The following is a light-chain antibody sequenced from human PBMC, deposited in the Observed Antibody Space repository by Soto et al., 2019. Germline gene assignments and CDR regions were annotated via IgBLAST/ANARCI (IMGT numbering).Light chain of an antibody. CDR1: SSDVGGYND. CDR2: DVS. Sequence: QSALTQPRSVSGSPGQSVTISCTGTSSDVGGYNDGSWYQQHPGKAPKLMIYDVSKRPSGVPDRFSGSKSGNTASLTISGLQAEDEADYYCCSYAGSYTYVFGTGTKLTVL. V-gene: IGLV2-11*01. J-gene: IGLJ1*01. CDR3: CSYAGSYTYV.